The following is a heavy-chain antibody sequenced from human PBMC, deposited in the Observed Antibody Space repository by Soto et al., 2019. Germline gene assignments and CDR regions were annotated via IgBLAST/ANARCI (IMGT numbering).Heavy chain of an antibody. CDR3: ARDRITMIVVAPGWFDP. J-gene: IGHJ5*02. CDR2: ISYDGSNK. V-gene: IGHV3-30-3*01. D-gene: IGHD3-22*01. CDR1: GFTFSSYA. Sequence: GGSLRLSCAASGFTFSSYAMHWVRQAPGKGLEWVAVISYDGSNKYYADSVKGRFTISRDNSKNTLYLQMSSLRAEDTAVYYCARDRITMIVVAPGWFDPWGQGTLVTVSS.